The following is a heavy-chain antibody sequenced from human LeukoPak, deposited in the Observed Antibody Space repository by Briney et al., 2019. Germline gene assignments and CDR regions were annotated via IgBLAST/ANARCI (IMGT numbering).Heavy chain of an antibody. D-gene: IGHD3-22*01. Sequence: SETLSLTCAVYGGSFSGYYWSWIRQPPGKGLEWIGEINHSGSTNYNPSLKSRVTISVDTSKNQFSLKLSSVTAADTAVYYCARLNYYDSSGSQADYWGQGTLVTVSS. CDR3: ARLNYYDSSGSQADY. CDR1: GGSFSGYY. CDR2: INHSGST. J-gene: IGHJ4*02. V-gene: IGHV4-34*01.